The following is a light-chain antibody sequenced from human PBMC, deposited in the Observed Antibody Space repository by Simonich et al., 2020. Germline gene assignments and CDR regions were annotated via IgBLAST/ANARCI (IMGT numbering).Light chain of an antibody. V-gene: IGLV2-23*01. CDR1: SSDVGGYNL. CDR2: EGS. J-gene: IGLJ2*01. Sequence: QSALTQPASVSGSPGQSITISCTGTSSDVGGYNLVSWYQQHPVKAPKLMIYEGSKRPSGVSNRFPGSKSGNTASLTISGLQAEDEADYYCCSYAGSSTVVFGGGTKLTVL. CDR3: CSYAGSSTVV.